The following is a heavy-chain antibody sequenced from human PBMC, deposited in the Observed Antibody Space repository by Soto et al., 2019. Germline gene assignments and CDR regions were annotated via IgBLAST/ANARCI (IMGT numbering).Heavy chain of an antibody. CDR3: ATSRISIAVAGETEYYFDY. Sequence: ASVTVSCKASGYIFTGYYMHWVRQAPGQGLEWMGWINPNSGDTNYTQKFQGWVTMTRDTSISTAYMELSRLRSDDTAVYYCATSRISIAVAGETEYYFDYWGQGTQVTVSS. CDR2: INPNSGDT. CDR1: GYIFTGYY. D-gene: IGHD6-19*01. J-gene: IGHJ4*02. V-gene: IGHV1-2*04.